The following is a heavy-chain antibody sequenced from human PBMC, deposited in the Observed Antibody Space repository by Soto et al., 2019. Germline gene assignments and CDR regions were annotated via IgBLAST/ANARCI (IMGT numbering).Heavy chain of an antibody. Sequence: ASVKVSCKASGYTFTSYDINWVRQATGQGLEWMGWMNPNSGNTGYAQKFQGRVTMTMNTSISTAYMGLSSLRSEDTAVYYCARGRIGRHLFDYSKRYYYYMDVWGKGTTVTVSS. CDR2: MNPNSGNT. D-gene: IGHD4-4*01. J-gene: IGHJ6*03. CDR3: ARGRIGRHLFDYSKRYYYYMDV. CDR1: GYTFTSYD. V-gene: IGHV1-8*01.